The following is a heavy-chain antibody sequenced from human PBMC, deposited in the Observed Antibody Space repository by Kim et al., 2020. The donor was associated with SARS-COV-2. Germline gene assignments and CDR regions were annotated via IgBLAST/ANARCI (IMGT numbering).Heavy chain of an antibody. J-gene: IGHJ3*02. V-gene: IGHV1-3*01. CDR2: IKAADGDT. D-gene: IGHD6-19*01. CDR3: VRGISSGLLWSAFEI. Sequence: ASVKVSCKASGYTFTTYAMHWVRQAPGQGLAWLGWIKAADGDTSYSQRSQGRVTITRDTSASTTYMELSSLKSEDTAVYFCVRGISSGLLWSAFEIWGLGEVVTVSS. CDR1: GYTFTTYA.